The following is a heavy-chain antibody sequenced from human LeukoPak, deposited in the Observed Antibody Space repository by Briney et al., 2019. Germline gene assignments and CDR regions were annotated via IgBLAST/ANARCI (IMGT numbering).Heavy chain of an antibody. Sequence: GESPKISCKGSGYRFTSHWIGWVRQMPGKGLEWMGIIFPGDSDTAYSPSFQGQVTISADKSINTAYLQWNSLKASDSAMYYCATSESQTKFDYWGQGILVTVSS. CDR3: ATSESQTKFDY. CDR1: GYRFTSHW. V-gene: IGHV5-51*01. J-gene: IGHJ4*02. D-gene: IGHD1/OR15-1a*01. CDR2: IFPGDSDT.